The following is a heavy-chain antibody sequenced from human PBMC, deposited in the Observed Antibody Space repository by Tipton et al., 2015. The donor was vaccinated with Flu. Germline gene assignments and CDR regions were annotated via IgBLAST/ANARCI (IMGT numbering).Heavy chain of an antibody. D-gene: IGHD6-13*01. CDR1: GVSISSYY. CDR2: IYYSGST. CDR3: ARVSSSSSWSQDWYFDH. J-gene: IGHJ2*01. V-gene: IGHV4-59*01. Sequence: TLSLTCTVSGVSISSYYWSWIRQPPGKGLEWIGYIYYSGSTNYNPSLKSRVTISVDTSKNQFSLKLSSVTAADTAVYYCARVSSSSSWSQDWYFDHWGRGTLVTVSS.